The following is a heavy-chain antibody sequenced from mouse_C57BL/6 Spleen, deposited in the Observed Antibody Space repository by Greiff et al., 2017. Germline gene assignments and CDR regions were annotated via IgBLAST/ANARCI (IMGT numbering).Heavy chain of an antibody. Sequence: DVQLVESGGGLVQPGGSLKLSCAASGFTFSDYYMSWVRQTPEKRLAWVASISNGGGSTYYPDTVKGRFTISRDNAKNTLYLQMSRLKSEDTAIYYCSRSGPDEGDMDDWGKGTTVTVSS. V-gene: IGHV5-12*01. J-gene: IGHJ4*01. CDR3: SRSGPDEGDMDD. CDR1: GFTFSDYY. CDR2: ISNGGGST.